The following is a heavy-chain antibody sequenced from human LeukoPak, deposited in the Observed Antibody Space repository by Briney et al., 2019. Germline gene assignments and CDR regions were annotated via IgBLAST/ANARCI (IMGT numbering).Heavy chain of an antibody. Sequence: PSQTLSLTCTLSGGSITTTTYYWGWIRQPPGKGLEWIGSSYYSGNTYYNPSLKSRLTISIDTSRKQFSLKLSSVTAADTAVYARTRGFGELLGEGFDPWGQGTLVTVSS. CDR1: GGSITTTTYY. D-gene: IGHD3-10*01. J-gene: IGHJ5*02. CDR2: SYYSGNT. V-gene: IGHV4-39*01. CDR3: TRGFGELLGEGFDP.